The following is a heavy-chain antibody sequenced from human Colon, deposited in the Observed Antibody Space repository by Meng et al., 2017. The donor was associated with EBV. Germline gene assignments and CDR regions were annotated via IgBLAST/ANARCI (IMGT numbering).Heavy chain of an antibody. D-gene: IGHD3-10*01. CDR1: GDSITSGDYS. J-gene: IGHJ5*02. CDR2: IYHGVNI. CDR3: VRDTRRGGGWFDP. Sequence: QLQLQGPGPGLVRPSQALSLTCAVSGDSITSGDYSWTWIRQPPGKGLEWIGYIYHGVNIYYTPSLRSRVTISVDKSRNQFSLKLTSVSAADTAVYYCVRDTRRGGGWFDPWGQGTLVTVSS. V-gene: IGHV4-30-2*01.